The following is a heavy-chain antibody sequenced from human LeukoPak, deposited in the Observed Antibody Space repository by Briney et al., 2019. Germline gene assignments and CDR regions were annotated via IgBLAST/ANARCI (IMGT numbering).Heavy chain of an antibody. CDR2: ISSSGSTI. Sequence: GGSLRLSCAASGFTFSSYEMNWVRQAPGKGLEWVLYISSSGSTIYYADSVKGRFTISRDNAKNSLYLQMNSLRAEDTAVYYCARNLEGGSGYNFDYWGQGTLVTVSS. D-gene: IGHD3-22*01. CDR1: GFTFSSYE. J-gene: IGHJ4*02. V-gene: IGHV3-48*03. CDR3: ARNLEGGSGYNFDY.